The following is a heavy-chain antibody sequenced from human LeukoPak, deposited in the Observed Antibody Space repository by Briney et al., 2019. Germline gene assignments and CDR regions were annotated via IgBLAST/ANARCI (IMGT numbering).Heavy chain of an antibody. V-gene: IGHV3-48*02. J-gene: IGHJ4*02. CDR1: GFTISSYTFGSYT. CDR2: ISSSSSIM. Sequence: GESLRLSCAASGFTISSYTFGSYTMNWVRQAPGKGLEWVSYISSSSSIMFYADSAKGRFTISRDNAKNSLFLQLNSLRDEDTAIYYCARVRSGYYFDYWGQGTLVSVAP. CDR3: ARVRSGYYFDY. D-gene: IGHD3-22*01.